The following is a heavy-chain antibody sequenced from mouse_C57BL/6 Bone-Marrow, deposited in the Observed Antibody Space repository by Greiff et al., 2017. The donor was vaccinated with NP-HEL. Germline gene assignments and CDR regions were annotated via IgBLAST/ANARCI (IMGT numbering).Heavy chain of an antibody. V-gene: IGHV5-9-1*02. J-gene: IGHJ4*01. CDR1: GFTFSSYA. CDR2: ISSGGDYI. D-gene: IGHD1-1*01. Sequence: EVKLVESGEGLVKPGGSLKLSCAASGFTFSSYAMSWVRQTPEKRLEWVAYISSGGDYIYYADTVKGRFTISRDNDRNTLYLQMSSLKSEDTDMYYSTRDYYGSTCSMDYWGQGTSVTVSS. CDR3: TRDYYGSTCSMDY.